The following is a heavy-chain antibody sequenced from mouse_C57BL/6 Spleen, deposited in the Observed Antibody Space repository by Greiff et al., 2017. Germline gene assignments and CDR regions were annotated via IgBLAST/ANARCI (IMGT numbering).Heavy chain of an antibody. CDR2: ISSGGSCT. CDR3: ARQVPLLPWFAY. CDR1: GFTFSSYG. V-gene: IGHV5-6*01. Sequence: EVKLMESGGDLVKPGGSLKLSCAASGFTFSSYGMSWVRQTPDKRLEWVATISSGGSCTDYPDSVKGRFTISRDNAKNTLYLQMSSLKSEDTAMYYCARQVPLLPWFAYWGQGTLVTVSA. J-gene: IGHJ3*01. D-gene: IGHD1-1*01.